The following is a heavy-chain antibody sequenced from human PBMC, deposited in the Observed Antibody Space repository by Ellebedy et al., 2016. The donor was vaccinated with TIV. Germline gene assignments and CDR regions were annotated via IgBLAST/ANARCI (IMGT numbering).Heavy chain of an antibody. V-gene: IGHV4-34*01. J-gene: IGHJ4*02. CDR1: GESFTDYY. D-gene: IGHD1-1*01. CDR3: ARGQQVERRFPF. Sequence: SETLSLXXAVYGESFTDYYWTWIRQPPGKGLEWIGEINHSGSTNYNPSLKSRVTISVDPSKSQFSLRLSSVTAADTAVYYCARGQQVERRFPFWGRGTLVTVSS. CDR2: INHSGST.